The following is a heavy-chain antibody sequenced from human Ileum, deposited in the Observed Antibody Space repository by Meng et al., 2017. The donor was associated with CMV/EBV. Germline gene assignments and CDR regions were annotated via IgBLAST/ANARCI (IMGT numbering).Heavy chain of an antibody. D-gene: IGHD4-17*01. J-gene: IGHJ6*02. V-gene: IGHV4-39*07. CDR3: ARDYGDYFRGSRGDYHYYAMDV. CDR1: GDSISSNGYY. CDR2: RFYSGSS. Sequence: SETLSLTCTVSGDSISSNGYYWGWIRQPPGKALELIGMRFYSGSSSFKPSLKSRVTISVDTSENQISLKLSSVTAADTAVYYCARDYGDYFRGSRGDYHYYAMDVWGQGTTVTVSS.